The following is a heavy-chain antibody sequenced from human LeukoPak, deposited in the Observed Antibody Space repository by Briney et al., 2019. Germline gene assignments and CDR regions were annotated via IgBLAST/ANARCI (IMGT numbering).Heavy chain of an antibody. Sequence: SETLSLTCAVYGGSFSGYYWSWIRQPPGKGLEWIGEINHSGSTNYNPSLKSRVTISVDTSKNQFSLKLSSVTAADTAVYYCAREYSSSSGPLDYWGQGTLVTVSS. CDR3: AREYSSSSGPLDY. V-gene: IGHV4-34*01. CDR1: GGSFSGYY. J-gene: IGHJ4*02. D-gene: IGHD6-13*01. CDR2: INHSGST.